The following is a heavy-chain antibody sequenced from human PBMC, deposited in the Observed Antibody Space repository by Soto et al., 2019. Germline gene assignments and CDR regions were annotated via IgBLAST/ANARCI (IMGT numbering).Heavy chain of an antibody. CDR1: GFTFSTYW. CDR2: IKQDGSEK. CDR3: ARRSSGRLTTAWAPLDW. J-gene: IGHJ4*02. V-gene: IGHV3-7*03. Sequence: GGSLRLSGAASGFTFSTYWMTWVRQAPGKGLEWVANIKQDGSEKFYVGSVRGRFTISRDNAKNSMFLQMNSLRAEDTAVYYCARRSSGRLTTAWAPLDWWGQGTLVTVSS. D-gene: IGHD2-15*01.